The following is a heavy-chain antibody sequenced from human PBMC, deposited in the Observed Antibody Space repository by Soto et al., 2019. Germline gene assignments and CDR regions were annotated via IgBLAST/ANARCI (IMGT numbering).Heavy chain of an antibody. CDR2: IYYSGST. CDR3: ARPRRGRTVTTSTRHNYHYYMDV. CDR1: GGSSSSYY. V-gene: IGHV4-59*12. J-gene: IGHJ6*03. Sequence: SETLSLTCTVSGGSSSSYYWSWIRQPPGKGLEWIGYIYYSGSTNYNPSLKSRVTISVDTSKNQFSLKLSSVTAADTAVYYCARPRRGRTVTTSTRHNYHYYMDVWGKGTTVTVSS. D-gene: IGHD4-17*01.